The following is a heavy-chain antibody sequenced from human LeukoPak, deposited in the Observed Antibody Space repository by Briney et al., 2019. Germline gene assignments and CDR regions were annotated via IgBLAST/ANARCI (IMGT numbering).Heavy chain of an antibody. CDR3: VRRVRYFGQNDY. Sequence: SETLSLTCTVAGASFSDYYWSWIRQPPGKGLEWIAYIYYSGSTNYNPSLKSRVTISVDTSNNQFSLDLRSVTAADSAVYYCVRRVRYFGQNDYWGQGTLVTVSS. J-gene: IGHJ4*02. CDR2: IYYSGST. CDR1: GASFSDYY. V-gene: IGHV4-59*08. D-gene: IGHD3-9*01.